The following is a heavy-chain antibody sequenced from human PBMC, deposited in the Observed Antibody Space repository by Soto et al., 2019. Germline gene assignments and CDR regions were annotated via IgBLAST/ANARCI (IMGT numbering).Heavy chain of an antibody. CDR2: ISSSSSYI. CDR3: ARDREMVFYAMDV. J-gene: IGHJ6*02. D-gene: IGHD1-26*01. CDR1: GFTFSSYS. V-gene: IGHV3-21*01. Sequence: GGSLRLSCAASGFTFSSYSMNWVRQAPGKVLEWVSSISSSSSYIYYADSVKGRFTISRDNAKNSLYLQMNSLRAEDTAVYYCARDREMVFYAMDVWGQGTTVTVSS.